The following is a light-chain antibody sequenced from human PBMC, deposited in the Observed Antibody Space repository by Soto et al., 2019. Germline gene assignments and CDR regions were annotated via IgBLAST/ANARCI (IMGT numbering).Light chain of an antibody. CDR3: SSYTSSSTPLV. CDR1: SSDVGGYIF. V-gene: IGLV2-14*01. CDR2: QVS. J-gene: IGLJ1*01. Sequence: QSALTQPASVSGSPGQSITISCTGTSSDVGGYIFVSWYQHHPGKAPKLMIYQVSNRPSGVSNRFSGSKSGNTGSLTISGLQAEDEADYYCSSYTSSSTPLVFGTGTKVTVL.